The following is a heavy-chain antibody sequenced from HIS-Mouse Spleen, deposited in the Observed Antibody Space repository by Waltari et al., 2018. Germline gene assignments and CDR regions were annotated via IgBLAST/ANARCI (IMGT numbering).Heavy chain of an antibody. Sequence: DVQLLESGGGLVLPGRSVRLYCAATGCSCEDCPMHWVGQAPGKGLGWLSGFSWKSGSIGYADSVKGRFTISRDNAKKTLYLQMGSMRAEDMAVYYCAREPQYSGSYYDYWGQGTLVTVSS. CDR1: GCSCEDCP. CDR2: FSWKSGSI. D-gene: IGHD1-26*01. CDR3: AREPQYSGSYYDY. V-gene: IGHV3-9*03. J-gene: IGHJ4*02.